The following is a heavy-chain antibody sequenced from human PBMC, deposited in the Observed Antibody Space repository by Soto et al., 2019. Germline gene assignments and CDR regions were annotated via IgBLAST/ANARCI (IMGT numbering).Heavy chain of an antibody. V-gene: IGHV1-3*01. Sequence: QVQLVQSGAEVKKPGASVKVSCKASGYTFTSYAMHWVRQAPGQRLEWVGWINAGNGNTKYSQKFQGRVTITRDTSASTAYMELSSLRSEDTAVYYCARDLYGGNYPHYYYYGMDVWGQGTTVTVSS. J-gene: IGHJ6*02. CDR2: INAGNGNT. D-gene: IGHD4-17*01. CDR1: GYTFTSYA. CDR3: ARDLYGGNYPHYYYYGMDV.